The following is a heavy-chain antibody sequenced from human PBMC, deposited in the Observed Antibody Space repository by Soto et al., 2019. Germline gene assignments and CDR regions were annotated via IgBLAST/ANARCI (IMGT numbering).Heavy chain of an antibody. Sequence: QITLKESGPTLVKPTQTLTLTCIFSGFSFSADGVGVGWIRQPPGKALEWLALIYWDDDTRYRPSLKSRLTITKXSXQXQVVLTMTNMDPVDTATYYCAHAFGGTSWPNDAFDVWGQGTVVTVSS. CDR1: GFSFSADGVG. D-gene: IGHD3-16*01. J-gene: IGHJ3*01. CDR3: AHAFGGTSWPNDAFDV. V-gene: IGHV2-5*02. CDR2: IYWDDDT.